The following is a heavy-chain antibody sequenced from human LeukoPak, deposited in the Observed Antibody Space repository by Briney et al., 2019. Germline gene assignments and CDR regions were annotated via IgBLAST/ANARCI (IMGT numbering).Heavy chain of an antibody. Sequence: GASVKVSCKASGYTFTTYYIHWVRQAPGQGLEWMGIINPSGGSTTYAQKFQGRVTMTRDTSTSTVYMELSSLRSEDTAVYYCARDLSEVERPLDHWGQRTLVTVSS. J-gene: IGHJ4*02. V-gene: IGHV1-46*01. D-gene: IGHD1-1*01. CDR1: GYTFTTYY. CDR3: ARDLSEVERPLDH. CDR2: INPSGGST.